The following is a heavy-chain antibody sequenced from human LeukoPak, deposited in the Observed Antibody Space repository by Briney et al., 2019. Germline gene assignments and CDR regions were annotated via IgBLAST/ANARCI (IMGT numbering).Heavy chain of an antibody. Sequence: SETLSLTCLFSGGSTSSGGYSWSWFRQPPGKGLGWIGYIYYSGSTYYNPSLKSRVSISVDTSKNQFSLKLSSVTAADTAVYYCARGAIRFPNWFDPWGQGTLVTVSS. CDR1: GGSTSSGGYS. CDR3: ARGAIRFPNWFDP. V-gene: IGHV4-31*03. J-gene: IGHJ5*02. D-gene: IGHD3-3*01. CDR2: IYYSGST.